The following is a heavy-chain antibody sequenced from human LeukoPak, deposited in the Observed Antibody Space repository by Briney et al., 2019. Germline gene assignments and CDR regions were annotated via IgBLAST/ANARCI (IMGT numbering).Heavy chain of an antibody. J-gene: IGHJ4*02. CDR1: RFAFNYCG. D-gene: IGHD3-3*01. CDR3: AKGSGAYGHPTSPLFDF. V-gene: IGHV3-30*18. CDR2: VSADGSER. Sequence: GGSLRLSCMGSRFAFNYCGMHWVRQTPGRGLEWVAVVSADGSERYYAQFVKGRFTISRDNSKNTLFLEMSSLRTEDTAVYYCAKGSGAYGHPTSPLFDFWGQGTLVTVSS.